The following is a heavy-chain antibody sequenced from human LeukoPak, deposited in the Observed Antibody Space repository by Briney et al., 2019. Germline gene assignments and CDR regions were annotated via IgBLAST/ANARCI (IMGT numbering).Heavy chain of an antibody. Sequence: GGSLRLSCLTSGFTLSTNAMSRVRQAPGKGLEWMSGISGSGASTYYADSVKGRFTISRDDSRNTLYLQMNSLRGDDTAVYYCAKDVGKWESLHFFDYWGQGTLVTVSS. V-gene: IGHV3-23*01. CDR1: GFTLSTNA. CDR3: AKDVGKWESLHFFDY. J-gene: IGHJ4*02. CDR2: ISGSGAST. D-gene: IGHD1-26*01.